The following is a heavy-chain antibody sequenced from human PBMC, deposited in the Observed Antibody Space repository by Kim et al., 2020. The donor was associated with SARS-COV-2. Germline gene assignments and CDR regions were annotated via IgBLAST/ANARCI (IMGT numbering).Heavy chain of an antibody. V-gene: IGHV1-46*01. J-gene: IGHJ4*02. CDR3: ARGPPGAADGFDY. Sequence: ASVKVSCKASGYTFTSYYMHWVRQAPGQGLEWMGMINLSAGRTNYAQNFQGRVTMTRDTSTSTVYMELSSLRSEDTAVYYCARGPPGAADGFDYWGQGTLVTVSS. D-gene: IGHD6-13*01. CDR1: GYTFTSYY. CDR2: INLSAGRT.